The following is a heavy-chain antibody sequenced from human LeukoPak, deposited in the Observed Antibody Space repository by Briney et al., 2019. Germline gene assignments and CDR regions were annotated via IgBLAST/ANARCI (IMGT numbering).Heavy chain of an antibody. CDR1: GFTFSAYW. Sequence: GSLRLSCAASGFTFSAYWMHWVRQAPGEGLVWVSRIRSDGSITTYADSVKGRFTISRDNAKNTLYLQMSSLRAEDTAVYYCARPGDGFDYWGQGTLVTVSS. J-gene: IGHJ4*02. D-gene: IGHD1-1*01. CDR2: IRSDGSIT. CDR3: ARPGDGFDY. V-gene: IGHV3-74*01.